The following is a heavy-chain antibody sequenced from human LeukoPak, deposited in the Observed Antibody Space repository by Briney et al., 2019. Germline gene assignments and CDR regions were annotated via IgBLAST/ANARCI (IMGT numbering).Heavy chain of an antibody. CDR3: AKEDYDSSGYFPL. J-gene: IGHJ4*02. CDR1: GFTFGDYA. CDR2: ISDSGDST. Sequence: GGSLRLSCTASGFTFGDYAMSWVRQAPGKGLEWVSAISDSGDSTFYADSVKGRFTFSRDNSKNTVYLQMNSLRAEDTAIYYCAKEDYDSSGYFPLWGQGTLVTVSS. V-gene: IGHV3-23*01. D-gene: IGHD3-22*01.